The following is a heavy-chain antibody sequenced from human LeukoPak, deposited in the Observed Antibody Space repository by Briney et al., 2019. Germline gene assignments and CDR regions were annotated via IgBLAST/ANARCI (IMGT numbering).Heavy chain of an antibody. CDR2: IDPSDSYT. CDR1: GYRFTYYW. Sequence: GESLKISCKGSGYRFTYYWISGVRQLPGKGLEWMGRIDPSDSYTNYSPPLHGHVTISADKSLSTAYLQWSSLKGSDTAVYYCARRGSCIGGSCYSYWGQGTLVTVSS. J-gene: IGHJ4*02. D-gene: IGHD2-15*01. CDR3: ARRGSCIGGSCYSY. V-gene: IGHV5-10-1*01.